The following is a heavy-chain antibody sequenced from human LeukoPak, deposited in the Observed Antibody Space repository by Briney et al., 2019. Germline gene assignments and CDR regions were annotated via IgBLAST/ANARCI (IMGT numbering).Heavy chain of an antibody. Sequence: GGSLRLSCAASGFTFSDYWMHWVRQAPGKGLEWVSSISTSSSYIYYADSVKGRFTISRDNAKNSLYLQMNSLRAEDTAVYFCARGAEGIAATDSNFDYWGQGTLVTVSS. V-gene: IGHV3-21*01. CDR2: ISTSSSYI. CDR3: ARGAEGIAATDSNFDY. J-gene: IGHJ4*02. CDR1: GFTFSDYW. D-gene: IGHD6-13*01.